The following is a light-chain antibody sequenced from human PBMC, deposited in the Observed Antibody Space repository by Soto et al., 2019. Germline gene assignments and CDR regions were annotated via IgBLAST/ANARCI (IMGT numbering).Light chain of an antibody. J-gene: IGLJ1*01. CDR1: SSDVGGYNY. Sequence: QSALTQPASVSGSPGQSITISCTGTSSDVGGYNYVSWYQRHPGKAPKLIISDVSNRPSGVSNRFSGSKSGNTASLTISGLQAEDEADYYCNSYTSSSTHVFGTGTKVTVL. CDR2: DVS. CDR3: NSYTSSSTHV. V-gene: IGLV2-14*03.